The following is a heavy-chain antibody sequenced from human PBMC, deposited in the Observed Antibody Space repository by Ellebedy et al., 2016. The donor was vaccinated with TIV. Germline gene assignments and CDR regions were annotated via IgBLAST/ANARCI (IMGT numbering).Heavy chain of an antibody. V-gene: IGHV5-51*01. Sequence: PGGSLRLSCKGSGYRFTSYWIGWVRQMPGKGLEWMGSIYPGDSDTRYSPSFQGQVTISADKSISTAYLQWSSLKASDTAMYYCARGLYYYGSGLDYWGQGTLVTVSS. CDR2: IYPGDSDT. D-gene: IGHD3-10*01. CDR1: GYRFTSYW. CDR3: ARGLYYYGSGLDY. J-gene: IGHJ4*02.